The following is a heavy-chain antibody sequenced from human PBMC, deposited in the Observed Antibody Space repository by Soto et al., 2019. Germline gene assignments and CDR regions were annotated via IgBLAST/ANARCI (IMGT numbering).Heavy chain of an antibody. Sequence: SVKVSFKASGCTFSSYAISWVRQAPGQGLEWMGGIIPIFGTANYAQKFQGRVTITADESTSTAYMELSSLRSEDTAVYYCARGRSKGAVGVYYYGMDVWGQGTTVTVSS. CDR1: GCTFSSYA. J-gene: IGHJ6*02. V-gene: IGHV1-69*13. CDR3: ARGRSKGAVGVYYYGMDV. D-gene: IGHD3-10*01. CDR2: IIPIFGTA.